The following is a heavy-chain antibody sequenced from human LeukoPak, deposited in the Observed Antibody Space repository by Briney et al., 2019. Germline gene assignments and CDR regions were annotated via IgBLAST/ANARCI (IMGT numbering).Heavy chain of an antibody. CDR1: GYTFTGYY. V-gene: IGHV1-2*02. D-gene: IGHD3-10*01. J-gene: IGHJ4*02. CDR3: ARDRDYGSGIFDY. Sequence: ASVKASCKASGYTFTGYYMHWVRQAPGQGLEWMGWINPNSGGTNYAQKFQGRVTMTRDTSISTAYMELSRLRSDDTAVYYCARDRDYGSGIFDYWGQGTLVTVSS. CDR2: INPNSGGT.